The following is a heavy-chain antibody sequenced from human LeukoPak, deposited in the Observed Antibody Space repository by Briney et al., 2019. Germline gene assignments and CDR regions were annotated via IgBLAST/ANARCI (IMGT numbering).Heavy chain of an antibody. CDR2: IWYDGSNK. V-gene: IGHV3-33*01. J-gene: IGHJ5*02. CDR3: AREVAAAGGSNWFDP. D-gene: IGHD6-13*01. Sequence: GRSLRLSCAASGFTFSSYGMRWVRQAPGKGLQWVAVIWYDGSNKDYADSVKGRFTISRDNSKNTLYLQMNSLRAEDTTVYYCAREVAAAGGSNWFDPWGQGTLVTVSS. CDR1: GFTFSSYG.